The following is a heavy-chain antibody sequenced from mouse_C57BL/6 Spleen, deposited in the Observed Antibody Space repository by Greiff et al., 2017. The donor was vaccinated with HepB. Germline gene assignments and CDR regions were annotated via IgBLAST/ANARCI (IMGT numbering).Heavy chain of an antibody. V-gene: IGHV1-61*01. J-gene: IGHJ1*03. CDR1: GYTFTSYW. CDR2: IYPSDSET. D-gene: IGHD2-3*01. CDR3: ARGGYDGYYPEYFDV. Sequence: QVHVKQPGAELVRPGSSVKLSCKASGYTFTSYWMDWVKQRPGQGLEWIGNIYPSDSETHYNQKFKDKATLTVDKSSSTAYMQLSSLTSEDSAVYYCARGGYDGYYPEYFDVWGTGTTVTVSS.